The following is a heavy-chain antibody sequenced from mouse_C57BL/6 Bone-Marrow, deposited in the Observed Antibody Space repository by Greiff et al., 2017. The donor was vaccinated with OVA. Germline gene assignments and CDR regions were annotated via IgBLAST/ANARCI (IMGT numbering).Heavy chain of an antibody. Sequence: VQLQESGAELVRPGTSVKMSCKASGYTFTNYWIGWAKQRPGHGLEWIGDIYPGGGYTNYNEKFKGKATLTADKSSSTAYMQFSSLTSEDSAIDDCARWYTYYVDYWGQGTTLTVSS. CDR2: IYPGGGYT. D-gene: IGHD1-1*02. V-gene: IGHV1-63*01. CDR1: GYTFTNYW. CDR3: ARWYTYYVDY. J-gene: IGHJ2*01.